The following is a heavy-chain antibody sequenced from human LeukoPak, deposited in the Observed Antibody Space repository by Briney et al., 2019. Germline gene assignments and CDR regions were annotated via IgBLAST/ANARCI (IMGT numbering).Heavy chain of an antibody. Sequence: GGSLRLSCAASGFTFSSYAMHWVRQAPGKGLEWVAVISYDGSNKYYADSVKGRFTISRDNSKNTLYLQMNSLRAEDTAVYYCARGMSSWSVGHYYMDVWGKGTTVTVSS. V-gene: IGHV3-30*04. J-gene: IGHJ6*03. CDR1: GFTFSSYA. D-gene: IGHD6-13*01. CDR2: ISYDGSNK. CDR3: ARGMSSWSVGHYYMDV.